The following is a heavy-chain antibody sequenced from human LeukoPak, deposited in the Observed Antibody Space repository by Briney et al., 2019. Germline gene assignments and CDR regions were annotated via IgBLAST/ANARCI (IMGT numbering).Heavy chain of an antibody. CDR3: ARDNRGYDY. J-gene: IGHJ4*02. Sequence: SETLSLTCTVSGGSISNSSYYWGWIRQPAGKVLEWIGRINTSGSTNYSPSLKSRVTMSVDTSKNHFSLKLSSVTAADTAVYYCARDNRGYDYWGQGILVTVSS. CDR2: INTSGST. V-gene: IGHV4-61*02. CDR1: GGSISNSSYY. D-gene: IGHD3-16*01.